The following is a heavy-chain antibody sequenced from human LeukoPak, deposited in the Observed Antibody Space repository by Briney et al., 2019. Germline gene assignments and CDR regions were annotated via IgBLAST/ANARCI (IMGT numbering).Heavy chain of an antibody. CDR2: IKSKTDGGTT. J-gene: IGHJ4*02. V-gene: IGHV3-15*01. CDR1: GFTFSGYA. CDR3: TTYMIVTPGWD. Sequence: KAGGSLRLSCAASGFTFSGYAMNWVRQAPGKGLEWVGRIKSKTDGGTTDYAAPVKGRFTISRDDSKNTLYLQMNSLKTEDTAVYYCTTYMIVTPGWDWGQGTLVTVSS. D-gene: IGHD3-22*01.